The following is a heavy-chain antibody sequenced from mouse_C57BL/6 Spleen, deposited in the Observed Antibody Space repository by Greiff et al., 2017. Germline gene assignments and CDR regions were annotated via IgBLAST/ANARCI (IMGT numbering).Heavy chain of an antibody. V-gene: IGHV1-59*01. J-gene: IGHJ4*01. CDR3: ARAGYYGAMDY. D-gene: IGHD1-1*01. CDR2: IDPSDSYT. CDR1: GYTFTSYW. Sequence: QVQLQQSGAELVRPGTSVKLSCKASGYTFTSYWMHWVKQRPGQGLEWIGVIDPSDSYTNYNQKFKGKATLTVDTSSSTAYMQLSSLTSEDSAVYYCARAGYYGAMDYWGQGTSVTVSS.